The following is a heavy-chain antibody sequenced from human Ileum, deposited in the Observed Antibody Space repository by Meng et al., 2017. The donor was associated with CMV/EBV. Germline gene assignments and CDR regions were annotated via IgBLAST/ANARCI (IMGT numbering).Heavy chain of an antibody. V-gene: IGHV4-34*01. J-gene: IGHJ4*02. CDR3: ARASPQRRFLSY. CDR2: INDRGNP. D-gene: IGHD3-3*01. Sequence: PRRESPLKASATLFILCAVQGSAFSDYCWCWLRQLPGKGLGWTGNINDRGNPNYNPPLKSRVTISIDTSRNQFSMKLTSVTATDKAVYYRARASPQRRFLSYWGQGTLVTVSS. CDR1: GSAFSDYC.